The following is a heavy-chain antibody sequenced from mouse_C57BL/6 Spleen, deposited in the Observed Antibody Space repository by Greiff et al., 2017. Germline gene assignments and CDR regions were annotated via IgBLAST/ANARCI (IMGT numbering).Heavy chain of an antibody. CDR2: ISNGGGST. V-gene: IGHV5-12*01. Sequence: EVKLMESGGGLVQPGGSLKLSCAASGFTFSDYYMYWVRQTPEKRLEWVAYISNGGGSTYYPDTVKGRFTISRDNAKNTLYLQMSRLKSEDTAMYYCARQTVINYAMDYWGQGTSVTVSS. CDR3: ARQTVINYAMDY. CDR1: GFTFSDYY. J-gene: IGHJ4*01. D-gene: IGHD1-3*01.